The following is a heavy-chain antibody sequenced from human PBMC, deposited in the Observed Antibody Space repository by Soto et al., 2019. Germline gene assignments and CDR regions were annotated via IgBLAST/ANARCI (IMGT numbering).Heavy chain of an antibody. J-gene: IGHJ5*02. Sequence: SETLSLTCTVSGGSISSYYWSWIRQPPGKGLEWIGEINHSGSTNYNPSLKSRVTISVDTSKNQFSLKLSSVTAADTAVYYCARGLKSLFVGEAAAGTGPNWFDPWGQGTLVTGSS. D-gene: IGHD6-13*01. CDR1: GGSISSYY. CDR3: ARGLKSLFVGEAAAGTGPNWFDP. CDR2: INHSGST. V-gene: IGHV4-34*01.